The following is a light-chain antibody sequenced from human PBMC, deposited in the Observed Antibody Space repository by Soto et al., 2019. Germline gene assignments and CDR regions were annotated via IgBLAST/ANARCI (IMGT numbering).Light chain of an antibody. CDR2: EGS. CDR3: CSYAGSRVV. Sequence: QSALTQPASVPGSPGQSITISCTGTSSDVGSYNLVSWYQQHPGKAPKLMIYEGSKRPSGVSNRFSGSKSGNTASLTISGLQAEDEADYYCCSYAGSRVVFGGGTQLTVL. V-gene: IGLV2-23*01. J-gene: IGLJ2*01. CDR1: SSDVGSYNL.